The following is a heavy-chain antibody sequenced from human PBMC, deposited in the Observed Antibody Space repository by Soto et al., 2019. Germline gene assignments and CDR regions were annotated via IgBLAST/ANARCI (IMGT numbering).Heavy chain of an antibody. CDR1: GYTFTGYY. J-gene: IGHJ5*02. D-gene: IGHD3-9*01. V-gene: IGHV1-2*02. CDR2: INPNSGCT. Sequence: ASVKVSFKASGYTFTGYYMHWLRQAPGQGLEWMGWINPNSGCTNYAQKFQGRVTMTRDTSISTAYMELSRLRSDDTAVYYCARVRNYDILTGYYGPWGQGTLVTVSS. CDR3: ARVRNYDILTGYYGP.